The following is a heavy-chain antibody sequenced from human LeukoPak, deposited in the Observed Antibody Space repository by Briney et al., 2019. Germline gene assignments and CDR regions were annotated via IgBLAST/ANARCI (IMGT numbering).Heavy chain of an antibody. J-gene: IGHJ4*02. V-gene: IGHV4-39*07. CDR3: ARGPGYSSSY. Sequence: SETLSLTCTVSGGSISSSSYDWSWIRQPPGKGLEWIGEINHSGSTNYNPSLKSRVTISVDTSKNQFSLKLSSVTAAETAVYYCARGPGYSSSYWGQGTLVTVSS. CDR2: INHSGST. D-gene: IGHD6-13*01. CDR1: GGSISSSSYD.